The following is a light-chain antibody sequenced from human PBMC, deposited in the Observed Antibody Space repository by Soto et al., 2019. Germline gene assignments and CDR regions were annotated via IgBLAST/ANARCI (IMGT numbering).Light chain of an antibody. CDR2: EGS. CDR3: CSYAGSSTYVV. J-gene: IGLJ2*01. V-gene: IGLV2-23*01. CDR1: SSDVGSYNL. Sequence: QSVLTQHASVSGSPGQSITISCTGTSSDVGSYNLVSWYQQHPGKAPKLMIYEGSKRPSGVSNRFSGSKSGNTASLTISGLQAEDEADYYCCSYAGSSTYVVFGGGTKLTVL.